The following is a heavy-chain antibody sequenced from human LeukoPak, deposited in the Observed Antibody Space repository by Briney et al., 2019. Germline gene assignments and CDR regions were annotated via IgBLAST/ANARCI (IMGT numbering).Heavy chain of an antibody. D-gene: IGHD1-7*01. Sequence: PGGSLRLSCAASGFTLRSYWMHWVRQAPGKGLVWVSRINIDGSTSTYADSVKGRFTISRDNAKNTLYLQMNSLRAEDTAVYYCARGGTYSTMAAFDIWGQGTMVTVSS. CDR3: ARGGTYSTMAAFDI. V-gene: IGHV3-74*01. CDR2: INIDGSTS. J-gene: IGHJ3*02. CDR1: GFTLRSYW.